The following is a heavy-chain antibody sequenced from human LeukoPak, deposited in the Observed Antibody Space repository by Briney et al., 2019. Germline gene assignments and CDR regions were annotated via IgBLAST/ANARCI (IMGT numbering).Heavy chain of an antibody. Sequence: GGSLRLSCAASGFTFSSYAMSWVRQAPGRGLECVSGISGRGGSPYYADSVTARFTISRDNSKSTLYLQMNSMRAEDTAVYYCVSPKYSSAWFFDYWGQGTLVTVSS. CDR2: ISGRGGSP. V-gene: IGHV3-23*01. CDR1: GFTFSSYA. D-gene: IGHD6-19*01. J-gene: IGHJ4*02. CDR3: VSPKYSSAWFFDY.